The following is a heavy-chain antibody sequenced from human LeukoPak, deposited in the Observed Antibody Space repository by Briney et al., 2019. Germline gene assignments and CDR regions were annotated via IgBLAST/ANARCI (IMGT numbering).Heavy chain of an antibody. CDR2: IYPGDSDT. CDR3: VRHGLGSSWFGFDY. Sequence: GESLKISCKGSGYSFTTNWIGWVRQIPGKGLEWMGIIYPGDSDTRYSPSFQGQVTISADKSISTAYLQWSSLKASDSAMYYCVRHGLGSSWFGFDYWGQGTLVTVSS. V-gene: IGHV5-51*01. J-gene: IGHJ4*02. CDR1: GYSFTTNW. D-gene: IGHD6-13*01.